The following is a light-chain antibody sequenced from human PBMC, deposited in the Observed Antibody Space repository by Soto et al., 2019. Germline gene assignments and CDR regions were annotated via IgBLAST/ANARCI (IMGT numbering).Light chain of an antibody. CDR3: QQANSFPLT. CDR2: DAS. Sequence: DIQMTQSPSSVSASVGDRVTITYRPSQGTSSWLAWYQQKPEKAPKLVIYDASSLQSGVPSRFSGSGSGTDFTLTISSLQPEDFATYYCQQANSFPLTFGGGTKVEI. V-gene: IGKV1-12*01. J-gene: IGKJ4*01. CDR1: QGTSSW.